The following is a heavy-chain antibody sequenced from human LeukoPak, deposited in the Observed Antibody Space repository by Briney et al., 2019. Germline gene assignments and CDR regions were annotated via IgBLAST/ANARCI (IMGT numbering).Heavy chain of an antibody. Sequence: PSETLSLTCTVSGGSISSGSYYWSWIRQPAGKGLEWIGRIYTSGSTNYNPSLKSRVTISVDTSKNQFSLKLSSVTAADTAVYYCAREMATTRRAFDIWGQGTMVTVSS. V-gene: IGHV4-61*02. D-gene: IGHD5-24*01. CDR2: IYTSGST. CDR3: AREMATTRRAFDI. CDR1: GGSISSGSYY. J-gene: IGHJ3*02.